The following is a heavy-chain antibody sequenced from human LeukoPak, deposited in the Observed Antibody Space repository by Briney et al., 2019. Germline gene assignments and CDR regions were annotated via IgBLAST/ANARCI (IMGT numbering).Heavy chain of an antibody. D-gene: IGHD1-14*01. CDR1: GFTFSSYG. J-gene: IGHJ6*01. Sequence: GGSLRLSCAASGFTFSSYGFHWVRQAPGKGLEWVAVIWYDGSKKYYADSVQGRFTISRDMSKNTLFLEMDSLRAEDTAVYYCARDNLSMDVWGQGTTVTASS. V-gene: IGHV3-33*01. CDR2: IWYDGSKK. CDR3: ARDNLSMDV.